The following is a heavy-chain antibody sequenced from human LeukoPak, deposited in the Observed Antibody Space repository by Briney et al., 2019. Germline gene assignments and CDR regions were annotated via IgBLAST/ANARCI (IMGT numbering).Heavy chain of an antibody. CDR3: ATPSWGYDSSGYYYNY. J-gene: IGHJ4*02. CDR2: IYHSGST. V-gene: IGHV4-4*02. D-gene: IGHD3-22*01. Sequence: SETLSLTCAVSGGSISSSNWWSWVRQPPGKGLEWIGEIYHSGSTNYNPSLKSRVTISVDKSKNQFSLKLSSVTAADTAVYYCATPSWGYDSSGYYYNYWGQGTLVTVSS. CDR1: GGSISSSNW.